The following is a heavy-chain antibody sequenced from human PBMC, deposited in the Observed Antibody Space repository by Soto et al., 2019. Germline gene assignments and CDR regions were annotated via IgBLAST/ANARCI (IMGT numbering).Heavy chain of an antibody. Sequence: EVQLVESGGGLVKPGRSLTLSCTASGFTFGDYAVRWVRRAPGQGLEWVSFIRSKRYGGTAEYAASVKGRFTLSRDDSKSIAYLQTNSLKSEDAAVYYCTSLPRHPQPPFDYWGQGALVTVSS. CDR3: TSLPRHPQPPFDY. CDR1: GFTFGDYA. J-gene: IGHJ4*02. CDR2: IRSKRYGGTA. V-gene: IGHV3-49*04.